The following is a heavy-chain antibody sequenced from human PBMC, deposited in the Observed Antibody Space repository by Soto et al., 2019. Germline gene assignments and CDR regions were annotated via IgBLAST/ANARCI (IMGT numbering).Heavy chain of an antibody. D-gene: IGHD3-22*01. CDR3: ARVTSYYYDSSGYSDY. V-gene: IGHV3-53*02. CDR1: GFTVSSNY. J-gene: IGHJ4*02. CDR2: IYSGGST. Sequence: EVQLVETGGGLIQPGGSLRLSCAASGFTVSSNYMCWVRQAPGKGLEWVSVIYSGGSTYYADSVKGRFTISRDNSKNTLYLQMNSLRAEDTAVYYCARVTSYYYDSSGYSDYWGQGTLVTVSS.